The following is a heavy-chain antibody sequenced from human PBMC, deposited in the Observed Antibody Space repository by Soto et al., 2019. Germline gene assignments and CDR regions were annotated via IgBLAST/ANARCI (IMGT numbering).Heavy chain of an antibody. CDR3: ARDGSHVDIVATIGPVFDY. CDR1: GFTFSSYW. CDR2: IKQDGSEK. J-gene: IGHJ4*02. Sequence: GGSLRLSCAASGFTFSSYWMSWVRQAPGKGLEWVANIKQDGSEKYYVDSVKGRFTISRDNAKNSLYLKMNSLRAEDTAVYYCARDGSHVDIVATIGPVFDYWGQGTLVTVSS. V-gene: IGHV3-7*05. D-gene: IGHD5-12*01.